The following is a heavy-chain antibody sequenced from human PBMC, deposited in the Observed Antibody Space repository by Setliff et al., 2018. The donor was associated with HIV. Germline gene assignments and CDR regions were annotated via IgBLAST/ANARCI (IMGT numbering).Heavy chain of an antibody. J-gene: IGHJ3*02. CDR2: IYYSGST. CDR3: ARDGIYDYSNYVDAFDI. CDR1: GASISRGNYY. Sequence: SETLSLTCTVSGASISRGNYYWTWIRQRPGKGLEWIAFIYYSGSTYYSPSLKSRVTISVDTSKNQFSLRLNSVTAADTAVYYCARDGIYDYSNYVDAFDIWGQGTMVTVSS. D-gene: IGHD4-4*01. V-gene: IGHV4-31*03.